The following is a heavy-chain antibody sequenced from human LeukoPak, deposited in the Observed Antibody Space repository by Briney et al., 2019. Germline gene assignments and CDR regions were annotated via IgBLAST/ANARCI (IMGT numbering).Heavy chain of an antibody. V-gene: IGHV3-23*01. D-gene: IGHD2-2*01. CDR1: KFNFSTYA. CDR3: AKRQRNGQQVGQRIDY. Sequence: PGGSLRLSCTASKFNFSTYAMSSVRHAPREGLEWISSISGCGDTTYYTGSVKGRFTISRDNSKNALYLQMSSLRAEDTAVYYCAKRQRNGQQVGQRIDYWGQGTLVTVSS. J-gene: IGHJ4*02. CDR2: ISGCGDTT.